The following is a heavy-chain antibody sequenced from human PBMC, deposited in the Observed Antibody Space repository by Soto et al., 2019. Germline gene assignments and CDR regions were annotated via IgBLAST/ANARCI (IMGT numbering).Heavy chain of an antibody. J-gene: IGHJ4*01. CDR3: AKDLYGDYGATGED. CDR1: GFIFNSYG. CDR2: ISYDGTNK. Sequence: PGGSLRLSCAASGFIFNSYGMHWVRQAPGKGLEWVSIISYDGTNKYYADSVTGRFTISRDNSKNTLYLQMNSLRDEDTAVYYCAKDLYGDYGATGEDWGHGTLVTVSS. D-gene: IGHD4-17*01. V-gene: IGHV3-30*18.